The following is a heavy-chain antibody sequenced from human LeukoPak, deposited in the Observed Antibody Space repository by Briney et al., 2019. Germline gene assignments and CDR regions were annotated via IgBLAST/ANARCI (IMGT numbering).Heavy chain of an antibody. Sequence: GGSLRLSCAASGFTFDDYGMSWVRQAPGKGLEWVSGINWNGGSTGYADSVKGRFTISRDNAKNSLYLQMNSLRAEDTAVYYCAKDTRWAYGYFDYWGQGTLVTVSS. CDR2: INWNGGST. D-gene: IGHD4-17*01. CDR3: AKDTRWAYGYFDY. V-gene: IGHV3-20*04. J-gene: IGHJ4*02. CDR1: GFTFDDYG.